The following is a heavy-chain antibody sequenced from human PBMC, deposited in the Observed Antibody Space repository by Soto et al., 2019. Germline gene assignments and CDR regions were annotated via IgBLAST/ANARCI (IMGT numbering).Heavy chain of an antibody. CDR3: GRCNSGFDY. Sequence: EVQLVESGGGLVQPGGSLRLSCAASGFTFSIYSMNWVRQSPGKGLEWVSYISSTITTMYYADSVKGRFTISRDNAKNSLYLQMNSLRDEATAVYYCGRCNSGFDYWGQGTLVTVSS. V-gene: IGHV3-48*02. CDR1: GFTFSIYS. CDR2: ISSTITTM. J-gene: IGHJ4*02. D-gene: IGHD1-26*01.